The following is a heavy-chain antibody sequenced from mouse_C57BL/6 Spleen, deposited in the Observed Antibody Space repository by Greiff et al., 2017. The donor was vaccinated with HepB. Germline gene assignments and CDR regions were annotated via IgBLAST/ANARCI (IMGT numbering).Heavy chain of an antibody. D-gene: IGHD2-3*01. CDR3: ARADDGYYGGFAY. J-gene: IGHJ3*01. Sequence: EVQRVESEGGLVQPGSSMKLSCTASGFTFSDYYMAWVRQVPEKGLEWVANINYDGSSTYYLDSLKSRFIISRDNAKNILYLQMSSLKSEDTATYYCARADDGYYGGFAYWGQGTLVTVSA. V-gene: IGHV5-16*01. CDR1: GFTFSDYY. CDR2: INYDGSST.